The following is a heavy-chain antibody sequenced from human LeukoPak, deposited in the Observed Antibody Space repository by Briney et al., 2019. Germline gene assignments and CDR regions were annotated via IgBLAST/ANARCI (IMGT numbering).Heavy chain of an antibody. Sequence: GGSLRLSCAASGFTFDDYAMHWVRQAPGKGLEWVSGISWNSGSIGYADSVKGRFTISRDNAKNSLYLQMNSLRAEDTALYYCAKDIDSMVRGVQNWLDPWGQGTLVTVSS. D-gene: IGHD3-10*01. V-gene: IGHV3-9*01. CDR3: AKDIDSMVRGVQNWLDP. CDR2: ISWNSGSI. CDR1: GFTFDDYA. J-gene: IGHJ5*02.